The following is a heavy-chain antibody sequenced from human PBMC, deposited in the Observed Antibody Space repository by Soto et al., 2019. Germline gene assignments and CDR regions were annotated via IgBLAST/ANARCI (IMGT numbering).Heavy chain of an antibody. V-gene: IGHV3-7*01. CDR2: INQDGSEK. Sequence: EVQLVESGGGLAQPGGSLRLSCAASGFTFSSHWMDWVRQAPGKGLEWVANINQDGSEKHYVDSVKGRFTISRDNAKNSLYLQMSSLTAEDSALYYCARALDYWGQGTLVTVSS. CDR3: ARALDY. J-gene: IGHJ4*02. CDR1: GFTFSSHW.